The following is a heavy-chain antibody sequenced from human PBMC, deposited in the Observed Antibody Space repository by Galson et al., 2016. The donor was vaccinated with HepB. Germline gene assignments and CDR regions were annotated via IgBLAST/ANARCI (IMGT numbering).Heavy chain of an antibody. J-gene: IGHJ4*02. D-gene: IGHD4-17*01. CDR2: ISGPGTA. CDR1: GFPFSSYS. Sequence: SLRLSCAASGFPFSSYSMSWVRQAPGKGLAWASSISGPGTASSAYSVKGRVTISRDNSKNTLDLQMDSLRVEDTALYFCFRVPRYYADYSSGVGDCWGQGTLLTVSS. V-gene: IGHV3-23*01. CDR3: FRVPRYYADYSSGVGDC.